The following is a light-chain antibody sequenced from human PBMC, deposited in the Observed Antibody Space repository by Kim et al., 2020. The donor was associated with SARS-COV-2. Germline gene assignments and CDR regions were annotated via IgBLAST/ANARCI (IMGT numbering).Light chain of an antibody. V-gene: IGLV2-14*03. CDR2: DVS. J-gene: IGLJ1*01. CDR3: SSYASDTTLV. CDR1: SSDVGGYND. Sequence: GQSITISCTGSSSDVGGYNDVSWYQQHPGKAPRLMIYDVSNRPSGVSNRFSGSKSGNTASLTISGLQAEDEADYYCSSYASDTTLVFGTGTKVTVL.